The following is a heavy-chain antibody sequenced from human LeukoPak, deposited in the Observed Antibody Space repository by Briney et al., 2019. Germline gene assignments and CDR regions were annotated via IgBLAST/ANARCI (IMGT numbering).Heavy chain of an antibody. CDR3: QALRAIAVTGIDGY. Sequence: SETLSLTCTVSGYSISSGYYWGWIRQPPGKGLEWIGSIYYSGSTYYNPSLKSRVTISVDTSKNQFSLKLSSVTAADTAVYYCQALRAIAVTGIDGYWGQGTLVTVSS. CDR2: IYYSGST. CDR1: GYSISSGYY. J-gene: IGHJ4*02. D-gene: IGHD6-19*01. V-gene: IGHV4-38-2*02.